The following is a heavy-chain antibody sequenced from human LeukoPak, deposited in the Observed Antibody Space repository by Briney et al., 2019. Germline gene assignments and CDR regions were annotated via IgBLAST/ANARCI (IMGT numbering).Heavy chain of an antibody. CDR3: ARGDVHYGDSPTYYFDY. J-gene: IGHJ4*02. Sequence: ASVKVSCKASGYTFTSYYMHWVRQAPGQGLEWMGIINPRGGSTSYAQKFQGRVTMTRDTSTSTVYMDLSSLRSEDTAVYYCARGDVHYGDSPTYYFDYWGQGTLVTVSS. CDR2: INPRGGST. CDR1: GYTFTSYY. V-gene: IGHV1-46*01. D-gene: IGHD4-17*01.